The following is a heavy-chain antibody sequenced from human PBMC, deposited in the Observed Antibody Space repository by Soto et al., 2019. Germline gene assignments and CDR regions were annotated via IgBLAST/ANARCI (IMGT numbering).Heavy chain of an antibody. CDR2: IIPIFGTA. D-gene: IGHD2-15*01. CDR1: GGTFSSYA. J-gene: IGHJ6*02. CDR3: ASDDCSGGSCGNYYYYGMDV. V-gene: IGHV1-69*13. Sequence: SVKVSCKASGGTFSSYAISWVRQAPGQGLEWMGGIIPIFGTANYAQKFQGRVTITADESTSTAYMELSSLRSEDTAVYYCASDDCSGGSCGNYYYYGMDVWGQGTTVTVSS.